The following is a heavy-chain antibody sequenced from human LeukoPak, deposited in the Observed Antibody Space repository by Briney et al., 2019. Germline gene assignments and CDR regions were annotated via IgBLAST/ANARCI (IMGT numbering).Heavy chain of an antibody. CDR3: ARARKAPSYYYYYMDV. J-gene: IGHJ6*03. CDR1: GGSFSGYY. CDR2: INHSGST. Sequence: SETLSLTCAIYGGSFSGYYWSWIRQPPGKGLEWIGEINHSGSTNYNPSLKSRVTISVDTSKNQFSLKLSSVTAADTAVYYCARARKAPSYYYYYMDVWGKGTTVTVSS. V-gene: IGHV4-34*01.